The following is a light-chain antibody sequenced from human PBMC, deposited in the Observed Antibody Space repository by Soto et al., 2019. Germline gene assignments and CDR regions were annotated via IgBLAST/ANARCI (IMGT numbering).Light chain of an antibody. Sequence: GDRVTITCRASQSISTWLAWYQQKPGKAPKLLIYKASSLESGVPSRFSGGGSGTEFTLTISSLQPDDFATYYCQQYDSSPLTFGGGTKVEIK. CDR2: KAS. CDR1: QSISTW. J-gene: IGKJ4*01. CDR3: QQYDSSPLT. V-gene: IGKV1-5*03.